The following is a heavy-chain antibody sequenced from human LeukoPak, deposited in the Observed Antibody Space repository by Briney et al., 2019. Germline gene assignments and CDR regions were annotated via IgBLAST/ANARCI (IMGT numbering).Heavy chain of an antibody. J-gene: IGHJ4*02. Sequence: PGGSLRLSFAASGFTFSSYGMHWVRQAPGKGLEWVAVISYDGSNKYYADSVKGRFTISRDNSKNTLYLQMNSLRAEDTAVYYCAKDREWLGVLSYWGQGTLVTVSS. CDR3: AKDREWLGVLSY. CDR1: GFTFSSYG. CDR2: ISYDGSNK. V-gene: IGHV3-30*18. D-gene: IGHD3-3*01.